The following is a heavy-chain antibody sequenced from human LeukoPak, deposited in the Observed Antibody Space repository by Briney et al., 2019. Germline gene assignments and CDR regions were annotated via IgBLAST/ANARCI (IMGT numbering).Heavy chain of an antibody. D-gene: IGHD3-10*01. CDR1: GGSFSGYY. CDR3: ARGELWFGED. CDR2: INHSGST. V-gene: IGHV4-34*01. Sequence: SETLSLTCAVYGGSFSGYYWSWIRQPPGKGLEWIWEINHSGSTNYNPSLKSRVTISVDTSKAQFSLKLSSVTAAYTAVYYCARGELWFGEDWGQGTLVTVSS. J-gene: IGHJ4*02.